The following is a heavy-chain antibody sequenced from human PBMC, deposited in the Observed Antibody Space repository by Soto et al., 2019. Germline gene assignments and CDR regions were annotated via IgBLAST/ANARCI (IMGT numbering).Heavy chain of an antibody. Sequence: TVSGSSISSSSYYWDWIRQPPGNGLEWIGYIYYSGSTHYNPSLQRRVTISLDKSHNQLSLLLTSVVAADTAVYYCVRAIVDFCDCSDFPDHWVQGTLDTVSS. D-gene: IGHD2-21*02. CDR2: IYYSGST. CDR1: GSSISSSSYY. CDR3: VRAIVDFCDCSDFPDH. V-gene: IGHV4-61*05. J-gene: IGHJ4*02.